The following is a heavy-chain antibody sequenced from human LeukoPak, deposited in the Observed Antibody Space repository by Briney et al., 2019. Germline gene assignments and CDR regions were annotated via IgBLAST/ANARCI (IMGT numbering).Heavy chain of an antibody. Sequence: PGGSLRLSCAASGFTFSSYGMHWVRQAPDKGLEWVAVISYDGSNKYYVDSVKGRFTISRDNSKNTLYLQMNSLRAEDTAVYYCAKGTLVDNRGYYFDYWGQGTLVTVSP. CDR2: ISYDGSNK. V-gene: IGHV3-30*18. J-gene: IGHJ4*02. CDR1: GFTFSSYG. CDR3: AKGTLVDNRGYYFDY. D-gene: IGHD3-22*01.